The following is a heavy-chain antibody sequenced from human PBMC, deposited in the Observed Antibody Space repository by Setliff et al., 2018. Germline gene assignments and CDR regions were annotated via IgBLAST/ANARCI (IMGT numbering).Heavy chain of an antibody. V-gene: IGHV4-61*02. CDR3: AREARHKSPEVAGYNWFDP. CDR1: GGSISSGSYY. Sequence: PSETLSLTCTVSGGSISSGSYYWSWIRQPAGKGLEWIGRIYTSGSTNYNPSLKSRVTISVDTSKNQFSLKLSSVTAADTAVYYCAREARHKSPEVAGYNWFDPWGQGTLVTVSS. CDR2: IYTSGST. J-gene: IGHJ5*02. D-gene: IGHD6-19*01.